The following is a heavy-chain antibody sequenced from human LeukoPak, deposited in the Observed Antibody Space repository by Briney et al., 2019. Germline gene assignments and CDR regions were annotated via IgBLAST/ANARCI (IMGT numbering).Heavy chain of an antibody. J-gene: IGHJ4*02. Sequence: SETLSLTCTVSGGSISSYYWSWIRQPPGKGLEWIGYIYYSGSTNYNPSLKCRVTISVDTSKNQFSLKLSSVTAAVTAVYYCARGWGDYYFDYWGQGTLVTVSS. D-gene: IGHD2-21*02. CDR1: GGSISSYY. V-gene: IGHV4-59*01. CDR3: ARGWGDYYFDY. CDR2: IYYSGST.